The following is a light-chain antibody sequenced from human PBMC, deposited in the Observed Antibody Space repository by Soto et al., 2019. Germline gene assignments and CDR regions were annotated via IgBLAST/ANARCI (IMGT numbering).Light chain of an antibody. CDR2: EDS. Sequence: SSELTQPPSVSVSPGQTASITCSGDKLGDKYACWYQQKPGQSPVLVIYEDSKRASGIPERFSGSNSGKTATLTISGTQAMDEADYYCQAWDSNTGVFGTGTKLTVL. CDR1: KLGDKY. V-gene: IGLV3-1*01. J-gene: IGLJ1*01. CDR3: QAWDSNTGV.